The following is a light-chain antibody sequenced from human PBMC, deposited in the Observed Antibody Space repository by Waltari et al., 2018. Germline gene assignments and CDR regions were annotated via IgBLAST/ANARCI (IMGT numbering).Light chain of an antibody. Sequence: DIHMTQSPSSLSASVGDSVTITCRASQSIGGYLNWYQQKPGKAPDLLIYDASSLQSGVPTRSTGSGSMTDFTLTSTTLQPEDFATYYGKQSNSMPLTCVGGTMVEIK. V-gene: IGKV1-39*01. CDR2: DAS. CDR1: QSIGGY. J-gene: IGKJ4*01. CDR3: KQSNSMPLT.